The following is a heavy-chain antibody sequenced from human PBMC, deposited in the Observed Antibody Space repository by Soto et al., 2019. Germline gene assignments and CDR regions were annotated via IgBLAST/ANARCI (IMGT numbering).Heavy chain of an antibody. CDR2: FDPEDGET. Sequence: ASVKVSCQVAGYSLTELSMHWVRQAPGKGLEWMGGFDPEDGETIYAQKFQGRVTMTEDTSTDTAYMELSSLRSEDTAVYYCATDPREPYYYGSGVMDVWGQGTTVTVSS. D-gene: IGHD3-10*01. V-gene: IGHV1-24*01. CDR3: ATDPREPYYYGSGVMDV. CDR1: GYSLTELS. J-gene: IGHJ6*02.